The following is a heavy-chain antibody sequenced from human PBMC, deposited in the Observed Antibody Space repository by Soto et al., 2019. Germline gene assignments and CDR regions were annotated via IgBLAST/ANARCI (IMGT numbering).Heavy chain of an antibody. CDR2: IHHDGST. Sequence: SETLSLTCAVSGGSISSTTWWSWVRQPPGKGLEWIGEIHHDGSTNYNPSLKSRVIISVDKSKNQFSLKVNSVTAADTAVYYYASKWFGEPYTFDSWGQGALVT. D-gene: IGHD3-10*01. CDR3: ASKWFGEPYTFDS. V-gene: IGHV4-4*02. CDR1: GGSISSTTW. J-gene: IGHJ5*01.